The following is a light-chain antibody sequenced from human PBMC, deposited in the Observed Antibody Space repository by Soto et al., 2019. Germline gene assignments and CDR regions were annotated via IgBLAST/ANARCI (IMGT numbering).Light chain of an antibody. CDR3: TSYVGNDTWV. CDR1: SSDVGAYKY. CDR2: EVT. Sequence: QSALTQPPSASGSPGQSVTISCTGTSSDVGAYKYVSWYQQYPGKAPKLMIYEVTKRPSGVPDRFSGSKSDNTASLTVSGLQAEDEADYYCTSYVGNDTWVFGGGTKVTVL. V-gene: IGLV2-8*01. J-gene: IGLJ3*02.